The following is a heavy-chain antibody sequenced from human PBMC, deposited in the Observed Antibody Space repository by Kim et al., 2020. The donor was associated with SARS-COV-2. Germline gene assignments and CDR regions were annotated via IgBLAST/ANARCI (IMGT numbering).Heavy chain of an antibody. D-gene: IGHD6-19*01. Sequence: SETLSLTCAVSGGSISSHNWWSWVRQPPGKGLEWIGEVYHGGSTNYNPSLKSRVTISVDKSKNQFSLKLTSVTAADTAVYYCAQWLNGFDIWGQGTMVTVSS. J-gene: IGHJ3*02. CDR3: AQWLNGFDI. V-gene: IGHV4-4*02. CDR2: VYHGGST. CDR1: GGSISSHNW.